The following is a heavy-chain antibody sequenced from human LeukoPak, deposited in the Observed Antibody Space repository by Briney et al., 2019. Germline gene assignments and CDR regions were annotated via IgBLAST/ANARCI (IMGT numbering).Heavy chain of an antibody. J-gene: IGHJ1*01. CDR2: ISGSGGST. V-gene: IGHV3-23*01. CDR1: AFTFSIYA. CDR3: AKAIAGYRYSAEYFQH. Sequence: AGGSLRLSCAASAFTFSIYAMSWVRQAPGKGLGWVSTISGSGGSTHYADSVKGRFTISRDNSKNTLYLQMNSLRAEDTAVYYCAKAIAGYRYSAEYFQHWGQGTLVTVSS. D-gene: IGHD3-16*02.